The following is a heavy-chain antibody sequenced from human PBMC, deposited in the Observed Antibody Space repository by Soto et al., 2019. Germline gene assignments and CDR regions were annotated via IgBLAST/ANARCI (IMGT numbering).Heavy chain of an antibody. V-gene: IGHV1-24*01. CDR2: IDAEDGET. J-gene: IGHJ4*02. CDR1: GYTFTGYY. D-gene: IGHD5-18*01. CDR3: ARSPGYSYGDY. Sequence: ASVKVSCKASGYTFTGYYMHWVRQAPGKGLEWMGGIDAEDGETIYAQKFQGRVTITRDTSASTAYMELSSLRSEDTAVYYCARSPGYSYGDYWGQGTLVTVSS.